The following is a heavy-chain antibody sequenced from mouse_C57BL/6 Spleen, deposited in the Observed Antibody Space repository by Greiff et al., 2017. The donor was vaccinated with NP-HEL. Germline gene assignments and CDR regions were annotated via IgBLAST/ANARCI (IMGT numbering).Heavy chain of an antibody. V-gene: IGHV1-15*01. J-gene: IGHJ3*01. D-gene: IGHD2-4*01. CDR1: GYTFTDYE. CDR2: IDPETGGT. CDR3: TRFDYDVGFAY. Sequence: QVQLKQSGAELVRPGASVTLSCKASGYTFTDYEMHWVKQTPVHGLEWIGAIDPETGGTAYNQKFKGKAILTADKSSSTAYMELRSLTSEDSAVYYCTRFDYDVGFAYWGQGTLVTVSA.